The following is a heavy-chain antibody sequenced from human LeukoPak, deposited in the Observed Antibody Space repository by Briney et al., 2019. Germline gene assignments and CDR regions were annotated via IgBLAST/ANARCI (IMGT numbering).Heavy chain of an antibody. CDR2: ISGSGANT. CDR3: AKDLGLLWFGELSGFDP. Sequence: PGGSLRLSCPASGFTLTSYGMSWVRQAPGKGLEWVSAISGSGANTYYADSVKGRFTISRDNSMNTLYLQMNSLRAEDTAVYYCAKDLGLLWFGELSGFDPWGQGTLVTVSS. CDR1: GFTLTSYG. V-gene: IGHV3-23*01. J-gene: IGHJ5*02. D-gene: IGHD3-10*01.